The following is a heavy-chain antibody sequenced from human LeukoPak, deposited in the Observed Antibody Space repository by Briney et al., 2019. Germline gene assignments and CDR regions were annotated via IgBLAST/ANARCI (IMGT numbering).Heavy chain of an antibody. D-gene: IGHD2-2*01. CDR3: ARDPTRGGAIVPATKRLIAAAGTEGIFDY. J-gene: IGHJ4*02. CDR1: GFTFSSSA. Sequence: PGRSLRLSCAASGFTFSSSAMHWVRQAPGRGPEWLALMSFDGSNKFYAASVKGRFTISRDNSRNTLYLQMNSLRPEDTAVYYCARDPTRGGAIVPATKRLIAAAGTEGIFDYWGQGSLVIVSS. V-gene: IGHV3-30*04. CDR2: MSFDGSNK.